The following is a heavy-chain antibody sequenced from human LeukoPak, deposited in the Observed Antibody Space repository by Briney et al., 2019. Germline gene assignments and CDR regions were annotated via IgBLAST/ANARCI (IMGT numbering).Heavy chain of an antibody. CDR1: GFTFDDYA. Sequence: GGSLRLSCAASGFTFDDYAMHWVRQAPGKGLEWVSGISWNSGSIGYADSVKGRFTISRDNAKNSLYLQMNSLRAEDTALYYCAKDTVTTFHGGIDYWGQGTLVTVSS. V-gene: IGHV3-9*01. D-gene: IGHD4-17*01. CDR2: ISWNSGSI. J-gene: IGHJ4*02. CDR3: AKDTVTTFHGGIDY.